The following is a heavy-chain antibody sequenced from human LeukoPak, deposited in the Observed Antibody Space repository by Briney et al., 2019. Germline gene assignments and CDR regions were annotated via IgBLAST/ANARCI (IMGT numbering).Heavy chain of an antibody. Sequence: GGSLRLSCAASGFMFSNYAMNWVRQAPGKGLEWVSVISGSGGSTYYADSVKGRFTISRDNSKNTLYLQMGSLRPEDMAVYYCARVGDFWSGYYLGAFDIWGQGTMVTVSS. V-gene: IGHV3-23*01. J-gene: IGHJ3*02. CDR1: GFMFSNYA. D-gene: IGHD3-3*01. CDR3: ARVGDFWSGYYLGAFDI. CDR2: ISGSGGST.